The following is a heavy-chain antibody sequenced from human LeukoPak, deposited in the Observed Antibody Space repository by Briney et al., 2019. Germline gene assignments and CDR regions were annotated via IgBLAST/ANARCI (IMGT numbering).Heavy chain of an antibody. Sequence: GGSLRLSCAASGFTFSSYWMHWVRQAPGKGLVWVSRINSDGSSTSYADSVKGRFTISRDNAKNTLYLQMNSLRAGDMAVYYCARAKVVVPAAMHYWGQGTLVTVSS. CDR1: GFTFSSYW. CDR3: ARAKVVVPAAMHY. V-gene: IGHV3-74*01. D-gene: IGHD2-2*01. CDR2: INSDGSST. J-gene: IGHJ4*02.